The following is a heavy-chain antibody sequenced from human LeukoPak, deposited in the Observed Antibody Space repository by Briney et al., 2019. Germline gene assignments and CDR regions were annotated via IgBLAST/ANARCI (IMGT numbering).Heavy chain of an antibody. CDR3: ARSVDSTTSTLPY. J-gene: IGHJ4*02. CDR2: IFPGDSDT. V-gene: IGHV5-51*01. Sequence: GEFLKISCKGSENSFTNRWIAWVRQIPGKGLEWMGIIFPGDSDTRYSPTFQGQVTISADRSITTAYLQWSGLKAPDTAMYYCARSVDSTTSTLPYWGQGTLVTVSS. D-gene: IGHD5-18*01. CDR1: ENSFTNRW.